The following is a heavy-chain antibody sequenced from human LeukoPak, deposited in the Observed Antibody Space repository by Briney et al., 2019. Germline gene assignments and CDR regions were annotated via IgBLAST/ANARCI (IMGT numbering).Heavy chain of an antibody. Sequence: SVKVSCKASGGTFSSYAISWVRQAPGQGLEWMGGIIPIFGTANYAQKFQGRVTITTDESTSTAYMELSSLRSEDTAVYYCARLTLPYCSSTSCFFSYGMDVWGQGTTVTVSS. J-gene: IGHJ6*02. D-gene: IGHD2-2*01. CDR1: GGTFSSYA. CDR2: IIPIFGTA. CDR3: ARLTLPYCSSTSCFFSYGMDV. V-gene: IGHV1-69*05.